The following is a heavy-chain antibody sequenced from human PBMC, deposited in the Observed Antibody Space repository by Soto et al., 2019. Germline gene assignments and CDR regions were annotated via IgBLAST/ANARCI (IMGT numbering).Heavy chain of an antibody. D-gene: IGHD1-20*01. J-gene: IGHJ4*02. CDR2: IWYDGSNK. CDR1: GFTFSSYG. Sequence: PGGSLRLSCAASGFTFSSYGMHWVRQAPGKGLEWVAVIWYDGSNKYYADSVKGRFTISRDNSKNTLYLQMNSLRAEDTAVYYCAKGKGTYNWNPPFFYWGQGTLVTVS. CDR3: AKGKGTYNWNPPFFY. V-gene: IGHV3-30*02.